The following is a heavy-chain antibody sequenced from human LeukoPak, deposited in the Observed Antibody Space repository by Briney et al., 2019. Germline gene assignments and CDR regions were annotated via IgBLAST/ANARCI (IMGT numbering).Heavy chain of an antibody. J-gene: IGHJ4*02. V-gene: IGHV3-66*01. CDR3: AMADTAMVVGVY. CDR1: GFTVSSNY. D-gene: IGHD5-18*01. Sequence: PGGSLRLSCAVSGFTVSSNYMNWVRQAPGKGLEWVSVIYSGGRTYYADSVKGRFTISRDNSKNTLYLQMNSLRAEDTAVYYRAMADTAMVVGVYWGQGTLVTVSS. CDR2: IYSGGRT.